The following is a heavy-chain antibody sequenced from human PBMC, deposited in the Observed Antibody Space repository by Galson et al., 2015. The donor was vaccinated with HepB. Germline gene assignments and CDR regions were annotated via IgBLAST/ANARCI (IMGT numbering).Heavy chain of an antibody. D-gene: IGHD3-10*01. J-gene: IGHJ3*02. Sequence: VKVSCKASGGTFSSYAISWVRQAPGQGLEWMGRIIPILGIANYAQKFQGRVTITADKSTSTAYMELSSLRSEDTAVYYCARGSYYKALDAFDIWGQGTMVTVSS. CDR3: ARGSYYKALDAFDI. V-gene: IGHV1-69*10. CDR2: IIPILGIA. CDR1: GGTFSSYA.